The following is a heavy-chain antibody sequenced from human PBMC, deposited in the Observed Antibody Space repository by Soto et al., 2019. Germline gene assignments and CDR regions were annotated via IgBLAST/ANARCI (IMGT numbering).Heavy chain of an antibody. CDR3: ARDYTTVTTLDYYYYMDV. D-gene: IGHD4-17*01. Sequence: GGSLRLSCAASGFTVSSNYMSWVRQAPGKGLEWVSVIYSGGSTYYADSVKGRFTISRDNSKNTLYLQMNSLRAEDTAVYYCARDYTTVTTLDYYYYMDVWGKGTTVTVSS. CDR2: IYSGGST. V-gene: IGHV3-66*01. CDR1: GFTVSSNY. J-gene: IGHJ6*03.